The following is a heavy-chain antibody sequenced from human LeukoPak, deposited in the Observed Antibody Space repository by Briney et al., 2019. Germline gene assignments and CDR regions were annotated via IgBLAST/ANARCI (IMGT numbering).Heavy chain of an antibody. Sequence: PGGSLRLSCAASGFTFSVYWMSWVRQAPGKGLEWVANIKEDGSEEYYVDSVEGRFTISGDNAKNSLYLQMNSLRAEDTAVYYCAELGITMIGGVWGKGTTVTISS. CDR2: IKEDGSEE. J-gene: IGHJ6*04. CDR3: AELGITMIGGV. CDR1: GFTFSVYW. D-gene: IGHD3-10*02. V-gene: IGHV3-7*01.